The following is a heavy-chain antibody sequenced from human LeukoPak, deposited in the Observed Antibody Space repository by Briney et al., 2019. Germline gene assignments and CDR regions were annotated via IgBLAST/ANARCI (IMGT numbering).Heavy chain of an antibody. J-gene: IGHJ4*02. CDR3: ARHHNPHKPFDY. V-gene: IGHV5-51*01. D-gene: IGHD1-1*01. CDR1: GYSFSNSW. CDR2: IYPGDSDT. Sequence: GESLKISCKGSGYSFSNSWIGWVRQMPGKGLEWMGIIYPGDSDTRYSPSFQGQVTISADKSISTAYLQWSSLKASDTAMYYCARHHNPHKPFDYWGQGTLVTVSS.